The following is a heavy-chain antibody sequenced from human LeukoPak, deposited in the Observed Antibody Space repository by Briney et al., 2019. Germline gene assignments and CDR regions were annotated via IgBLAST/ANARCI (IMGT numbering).Heavy chain of an antibody. Sequence: GASVKVSCKAPGYTFTNYYMHWVRQAPGQGLEWMGIINPSGGSTSYAQKFQGRVTMTRDTSTSTVYMELSSLRSEDTAVYYCARALTGYSSGWYRLLDYWGQGTLVTVSS. D-gene: IGHD6-19*01. CDR2: INPSGGST. CDR3: ARALTGYSSGWYRLLDY. J-gene: IGHJ4*02. V-gene: IGHV1-46*01. CDR1: GYTFTNYY.